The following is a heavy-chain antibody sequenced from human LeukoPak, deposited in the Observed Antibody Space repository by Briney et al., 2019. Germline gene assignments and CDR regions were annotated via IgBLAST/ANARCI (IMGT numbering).Heavy chain of an antibody. CDR2: ISSSSTSI. Sequence: GGSLRLSCAASGFTFTSYSMNWVRHAPGKGLELVSSISSSSTSIYYADSVKGRFTISRDNAKNSLYLQMNSLRAEDTAVYYCATKTSGSYPFDYWGQGTLVTVSS. J-gene: IGHJ4*02. CDR1: GFTFTSYS. D-gene: IGHD1-26*01. CDR3: ATKTSGSYPFDY. V-gene: IGHV3-21*01.